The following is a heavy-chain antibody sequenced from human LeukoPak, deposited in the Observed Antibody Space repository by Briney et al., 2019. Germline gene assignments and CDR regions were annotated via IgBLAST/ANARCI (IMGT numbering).Heavy chain of an antibody. CDR1: GGSISSSSYY. CDR3: ARVFPAVTVTTVNWFDL. CDR2: IYYSGST. J-gene: IGHJ5*02. V-gene: IGHV4-39*07. Sequence: PSETLSLTCTVSGGSISSSSYYWGWIRQPPGTGLEWIGSIYYSGSTYYNPSLKSRVTISVDTSKNQFSLKLSSVTAADTAVYYCARVFPAVTVTTVNWFDLWGQGTLVTASS. D-gene: IGHD4-17*01.